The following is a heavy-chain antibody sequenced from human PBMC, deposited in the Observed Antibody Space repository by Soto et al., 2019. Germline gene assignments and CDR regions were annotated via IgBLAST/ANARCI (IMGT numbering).Heavy chain of an antibody. CDR2: ISGSGGST. CDR3: AKGMGIAVAGTGNYCDY. Sequence: GGSLRLSCAASGFTFSSYAMSWVRQAPGKGLEWVSAISGSGGSTYYADSVKGRFTISRDNSKNTLYLQMNSLRAEDTAVYYCAKGMGIAVAGTGNYCDYWGQGTLVTVSS. CDR1: GFTFSSYA. D-gene: IGHD6-19*01. V-gene: IGHV3-23*01. J-gene: IGHJ4*02.